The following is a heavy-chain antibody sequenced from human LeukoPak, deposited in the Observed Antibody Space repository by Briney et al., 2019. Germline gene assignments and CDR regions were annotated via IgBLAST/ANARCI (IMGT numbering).Heavy chain of an antibody. CDR3: AREPVMVYAPYDAFDI. CDR2: ISAYNGNT. V-gene: IGHV1-18*01. Sequence: GASVKVSCKASGYTFTSYGISWVRQAPGQGLEWMGWISAYNGNTNYAQKLQGRVTMTTDTSTSTAYMELRSLRSDDTAVYYCAREPVMVYAPYDAFDIWGQGTMVTVSS. D-gene: IGHD2-8*01. CDR1: GYTFTSYG. J-gene: IGHJ3*02.